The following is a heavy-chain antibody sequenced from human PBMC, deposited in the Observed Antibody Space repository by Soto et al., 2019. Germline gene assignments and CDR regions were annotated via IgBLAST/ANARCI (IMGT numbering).Heavy chain of an antibody. V-gene: IGHV3-21*01. Sequence: EVQLVESGGGLVQPGESLRLSCVASDSTFRSYSMNWVRQAPGRGLEWVSIISSGSSVIFYADSMKGRFTISRDNAKNSLYLQMNSLRAEDTAVYYCARGGRGYTKDDTLDIWGQGTMVTVSS. CDR3: ARGGRGYTKDDTLDI. CDR2: ISSGSSVI. D-gene: IGHD2-2*02. CDR1: DSTFRSYS. J-gene: IGHJ3*02.